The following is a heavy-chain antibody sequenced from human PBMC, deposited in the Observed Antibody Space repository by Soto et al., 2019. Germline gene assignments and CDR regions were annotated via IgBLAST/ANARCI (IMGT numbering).Heavy chain of an antibody. J-gene: IGHJ5*02. D-gene: IGHD3-3*01. Sequence: QVQLQQWGAGLLKPSETLSLTCAVYGGSFSGYYWSWIRQPPGKGLEWIGEINHSGSTNYNPSLKSRVTISVDPSKNQFSLKLSSVTAADTAVYYCARGRVIRMEWLLYYWFDPWGQGTLVTVSS. CDR1: GGSFSGYY. CDR3: ARGRVIRMEWLLYYWFDP. CDR2: INHSGST. V-gene: IGHV4-34*01.